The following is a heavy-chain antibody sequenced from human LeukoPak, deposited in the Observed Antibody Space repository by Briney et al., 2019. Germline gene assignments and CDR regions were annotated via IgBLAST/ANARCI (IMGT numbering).Heavy chain of an antibody. J-gene: IGHJ4*02. D-gene: IGHD6-19*01. CDR1: GFTVTTNY. CDR3: ARRHSSGNN. Sequence: GGSLGLSCAASGFTVTTNYMSWVRQAPGKGLEWVSVIYSGGITYYADSVKGRFTISRDSSKNTLYLQMNSLRVEDTAVYYCARRHSSGNNWGQGTLVTVSS. CDR2: IYSGGIT. V-gene: IGHV3-66*02.